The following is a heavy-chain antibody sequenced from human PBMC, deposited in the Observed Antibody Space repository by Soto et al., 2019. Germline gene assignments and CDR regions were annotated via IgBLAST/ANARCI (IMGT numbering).Heavy chain of an antibody. CDR1: GGTSSNFV. J-gene: IGHJ6*02. Sequence: QVQLVQSGTEVKKAGSSVKVSCKASGGTSSNFVITWVRQVPGQGLEWLGGILPMFGAVKYAQKFQDRLTITADRSTQTAAMELSSLRSEDTAVYYCARAKRSGYDRGDSYYHTMVVWGHGTTVTVS. CDR2: ILPMFGAV. D-gene: IGHD3-3*01. V-gene: IGHV1-69*06. CDR3: ARAKRSGYDRGDSYYHTMVV.